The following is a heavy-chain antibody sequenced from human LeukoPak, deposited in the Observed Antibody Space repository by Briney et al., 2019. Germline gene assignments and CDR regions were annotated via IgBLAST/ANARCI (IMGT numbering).Heavy chain of an antibody. CDR2: ISSSSSYI. CDR3: AREGGYSSSWYDWSYYYYMDV. CDR1: GFTFSSYE. D-gene: IGHD6-13*01. Sequence: GGSLRLSCAASGFTFSSYEMNWVRQAPGKGLEWVSSISSSSSYIYYADSVKGRFTISRDNAKNSLYLQMNSLRAEDTAVYYCAREGGYSSSWYDWSYYYYMDVWGKGTTVTVSS. V-gene: IGHV3-21*01. J-gene: IGHJ6*03.